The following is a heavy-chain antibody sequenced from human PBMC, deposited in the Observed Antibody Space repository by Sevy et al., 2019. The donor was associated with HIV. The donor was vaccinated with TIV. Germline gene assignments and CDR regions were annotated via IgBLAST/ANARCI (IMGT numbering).Heavy chain of an antibody. CDR3: AKVSWAYWDAFDS. CDR2: ISGSGGST. Sequence: GGSLRLSCAASGFTFSSYAMSWVRQAPGKGLEWVSAISGSGGSTYYADSVKGRFTISRDNSKNTLFLQMNSLRAEDNDVYYCAKVSWAYWDAFDSWGEGTMVTVS. V-gene: IGHV3-23*01. J-gene: IGHJ3*02. D-gene: IGHD2-15*01. CDR1: GFTFSSYA.